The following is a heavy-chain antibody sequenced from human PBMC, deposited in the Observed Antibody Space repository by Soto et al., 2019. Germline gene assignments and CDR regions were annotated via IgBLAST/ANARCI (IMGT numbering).Heavy chain of an antibody. CDR3: STVSPFSGSGFDY. V-gene: IGHV3-15*05. J-gene: IGHJ4*02. CDR2: IKSKSAGETT. Sequence: EVQLVESGGGLVKPGGSLRLSCAASGFSFRTTWMAWVRQAPGKGLEWVGRIKSKSAGETTDYADPVKGRFTISRDDSKDTRYLHMDSLETGDTAVYYCSTVSPFSGSGFDYWGQGTLVTVSS. CDR1: GFSFRTTW. D-gene: IGHD1-26*01.